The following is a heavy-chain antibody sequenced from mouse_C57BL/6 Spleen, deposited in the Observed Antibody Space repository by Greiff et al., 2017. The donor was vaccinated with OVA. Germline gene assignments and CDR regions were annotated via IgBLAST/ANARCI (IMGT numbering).Heavy chain of an antibody. V-gene: IGHV1-52*01. CDR1: GYTFTSYW. CDR2: IDPSDSET. D-gene: IGHD2-3*01. Sequence: VQLQQSGAELVRPGSSVKLSCKASGYTFTSYWMHWVKQRPIQGLEWIGNIDPSDSETHYNQKFKDKATLTVDKSSSTAYMQLSSLTSEDSAVYYCARLDAYGAYWGQGTLVTVSA. J-gene: IGHJ3*01. CDR3: ARLDAYGAY.